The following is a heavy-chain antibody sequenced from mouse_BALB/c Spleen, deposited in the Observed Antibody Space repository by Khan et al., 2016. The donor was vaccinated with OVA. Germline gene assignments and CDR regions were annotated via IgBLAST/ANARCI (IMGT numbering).Heavy chain of an antibody. D-gene: IGHD1-1*01. CDR2: IYPGDGDT. CDR1: GYTFTSYW. V-gene: IGHV1-87*01. CDR3: ASKGNYYVAMDY. J-gene: IGHJ4*01. Sequence: QVQLQQSGAELARPGASVKLSCKASGYTFTSYWMQWVKQRPGQGLEWIGAIYPGDGDTRYTQKLKGKATLTADKSSSTAYMQLSSLASEDSAVYYCASKGNYYVAMDYWGQGTSVTVSS.